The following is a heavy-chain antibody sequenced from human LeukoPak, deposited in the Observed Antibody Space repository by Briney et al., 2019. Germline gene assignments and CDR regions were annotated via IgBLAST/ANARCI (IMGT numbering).Heavy chain of an antibody. CDR1: GFTFSDYY. V-gene: IGHV3-11*01. CDR3: AKVVSGYHFDY. J-gene: IGHJ4*02. Sequence: GGSLRLSCAASGFTFSDYYMSWIRQAPGKGLEWISYVRSSDSNTYYADSVKGRFTISRDNAKNSLYLQMNSLRAEDTAVYYCAKVVSGYHFDYWGQGTLVTVSS. D-gene: IGHD5-12*01. CDR2: VRSSDSNT.